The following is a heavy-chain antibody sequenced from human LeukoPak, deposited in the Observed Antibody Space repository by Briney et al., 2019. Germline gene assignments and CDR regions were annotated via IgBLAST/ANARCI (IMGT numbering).Heavy chain of an antibody. CDR1: GYTFTTYH. V-gene: IGHV1-46*01. Sequence: GASVKVSCKASGYTFTTYHMHWVRQAPGQGLEWMGIIYPSGSSTSNAQKFQGRVTMTRDTSMSTVYMELSSLRSEDTAVYYCARGYCSSTNCPLGYWGQGTLVTVSS. CDR2: IYPSGSST. J-gene: IGHJ4*02. D-gene: IGHD2-2*01. CDR3: ARGYCSSTNCPLGY.